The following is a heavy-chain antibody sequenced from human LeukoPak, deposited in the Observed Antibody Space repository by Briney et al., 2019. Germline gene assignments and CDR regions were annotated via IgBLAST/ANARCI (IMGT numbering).Heavy chain of an antibody. CDR2: INPSGGST. Sequence: ASVTVSCKASGYTFTSYYMHWVRQAPGQGLEWMGIINPSGGSTSYAQKVQGRVTMTRDTSTSTVNMELSSLRSEDTAVYYCARDLPYYGSGSYYNPIGYWGQGTLVTVSS. J-gene: IGHJ4*02. CDR3: ARDLPYYGSGSYYNPIGY. D-gene: IGHD3-10*01. V-gene: IGHV1-46*03. CDR1: GYTFTSYY.